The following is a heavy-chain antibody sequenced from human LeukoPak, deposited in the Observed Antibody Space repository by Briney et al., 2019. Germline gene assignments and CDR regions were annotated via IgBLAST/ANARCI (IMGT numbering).Heavy chain of an antibody. D-gene: IGHD3-22*01. CDR2: INWNGGRT. V-gene: IGHV3-20*04. J-gene: IGHJ3*02. CDR1: GFTFDDYG. Sequence: GGSLRLSCAASGFTFDDYGMSWVRQAPGKGLEWVSGINWNGGRTGYADSVKGRFTISRDNAKNSLYLQMNSLRAEDTAVYYCARVSRNLSYYYDSSGYTDAFDIWGQGTMVTVSS. CDR3: ARVSRNLSYYYDSSGYTDAFDI.